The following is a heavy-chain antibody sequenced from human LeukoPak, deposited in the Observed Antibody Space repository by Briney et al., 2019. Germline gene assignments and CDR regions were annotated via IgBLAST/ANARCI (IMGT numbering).Heavy chain of an antibody. CDR2: INHSGST. V-gene: IGHV4-34*01. CDR3: ARESSGWYHYYFDY. Sequence: SETLSLTCAVYGGSFSGYYWSWIRQPPGKGLEWIGEINHSGSTNYNPSLKSRVTISVDTSKNQFSLKLSSVTAADTAVYYCARESSGWYHYYFDYWGQGTLVTVSS. CDR1: GGSFSGYY. J-gene: IGHJ4*02. D-gene: IGHD6-19*01.